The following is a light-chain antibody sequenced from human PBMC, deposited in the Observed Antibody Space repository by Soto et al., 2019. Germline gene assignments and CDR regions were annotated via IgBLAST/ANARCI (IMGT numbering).Light chain of an antibody. CDR2: QAS. CDR3: QQYNPNSALT. J-gene: IGKJ4*01. Sequence: DIHMTQSPSTLATSAGDRVTITCRASQRINNWLAWYQQKPGKAPKLLIYQASNLQSGVPPRFSGSGSGTEFTLTISSLQPEDFATYYCQQYNPNSALTFGGGTKVDIK. V-gene: IGKV1-5*03. CDR1: QRINNW.